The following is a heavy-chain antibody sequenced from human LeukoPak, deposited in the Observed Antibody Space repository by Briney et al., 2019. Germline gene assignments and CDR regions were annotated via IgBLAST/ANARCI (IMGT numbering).Heavy chain of an antibody. D-gene: IGHD3-10*01. J-gene: IGHJ4*02. CDR3: ARGAGNYYYTTYFDY. CDR2: ISWNSGSI. V-gene: IGHV3-9*01. CDR1: GFTFDDYA. Sequence: GGSLRLSCAASGFTFDDYAMHWVRQAPGKGLEWVSGISWNSGSIGYADSVKGRFTISRDNAKNSLYLQMNSLRAEDTALYYCARGAGNYYYTTYFDYWGQGTLVTVSS.